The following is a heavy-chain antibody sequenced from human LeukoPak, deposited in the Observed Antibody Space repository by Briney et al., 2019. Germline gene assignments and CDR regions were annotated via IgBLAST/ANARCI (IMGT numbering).Heavy chain of an antibody. CDR2: IYYSGST. CDR3: ARNGGSSWFSGPFDP. D-gene: IGHD6-13*01. J-gene: IGHJ5*02. V-gene: IGHV4-59*08. Sequence: KSSETLSLTCNVSGDSISNYYWSWIRQSPGKGLEWIGYIYYSGSTNYNPSLKSRVTISVDRSKNQFSLKLSSVTAADTAVYYCARNGGSSWFSGPFDPWGQGTLVTVSS. CDR1: GDSISNYY.